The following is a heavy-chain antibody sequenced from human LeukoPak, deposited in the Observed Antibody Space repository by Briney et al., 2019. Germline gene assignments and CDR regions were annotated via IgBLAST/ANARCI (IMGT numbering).Heavy chain of an antibody. CDR1: GFTFRRYG. CDR3: ARDSTGTTSPYYMDV. V-gene: IGHV3-30*03. Sequence: PGGSLRLSCAASGFTFRRYGMSWVRQAPGKGLEWVAVISYDGSNKYYADSVKGRFTISRDNSKNTLYLQMNSLRAEDTAVYYCARDSTGTTSPYYMDVWGKGTTVTVSS. J-gene: IGHJ6*03. D-gene: IGHD1-1*01. CDR2: ISYDGSNK.